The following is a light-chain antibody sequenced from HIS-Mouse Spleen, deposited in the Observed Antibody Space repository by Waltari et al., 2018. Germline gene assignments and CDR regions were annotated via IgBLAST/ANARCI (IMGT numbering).Light chain of an antibody. CDR3: QSADSSGTYV. CDR2: KDS. J-gene: IGLJ2*01. V-gene: IGLV3-25*03. Sequence: SYELTQPPSVSVSPGQTATITCSGDALPQQYASWYQQKPGQAPVLVIYKDSERPSGIPERFSGSSSGTTVTLTISGVQAEDEADYYCQSADSSGTYVFGGGTKLTVL. CDR1: ALPQQY.